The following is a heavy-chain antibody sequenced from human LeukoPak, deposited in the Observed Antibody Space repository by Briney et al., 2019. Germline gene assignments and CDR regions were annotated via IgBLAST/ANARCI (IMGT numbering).Heavy chain of an antibody. D-gene: IGHD6-13*01. V-gene: IGHV4-4*07. CDR2: IYTSGST. J-gene: IGHJ6*03. CDR1: GGSISSYY. Sequence: SETLSLTCTVSGGSISSYYWSWIRQPAGKGLEWIGRIYTSGSTNYNPSLKSRVTISVDKSKNQFSLKLSSVTAADTAVYYCARLGGSSSWYVGYYYMDVRGKGTTVTVSS. CDR3: ARLGGSSSWYVGYYYMDV.